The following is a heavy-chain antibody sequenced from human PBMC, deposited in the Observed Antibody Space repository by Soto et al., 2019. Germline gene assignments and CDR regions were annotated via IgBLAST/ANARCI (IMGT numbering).Heavy chain of an antibody. V-gene: IGHV3-23*01. J-gene: IGHJ4*02. CDR1: GLTFSSHA. CDR3: AKDPHS. Sequence: EVHLLESGGGLVQPGGSVRLSCTASGLTFSSHAMSWVRQAPGKGLEWVSGISGSAYSTYYADSVEGRFTISRDNSKSTLYLQINSLRADDTAVYYCAKDPHSWGQGTQVTVSS. CDR2: ISGSAYST.